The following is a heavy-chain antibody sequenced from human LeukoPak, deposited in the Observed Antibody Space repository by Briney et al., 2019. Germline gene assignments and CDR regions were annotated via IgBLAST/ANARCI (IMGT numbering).Heavy chain of an antibody. J-gene: IGHJ6*02. V-gene: IGHV3-21*01. D-gene: IGHD2/OR15-2a*01. CDR1: GFTFSSYS. Sequence: GGSLRLSCAASGFTFSSYSMNWVRQAPGKGLEWVSSISSSSSYIYYADSVKGRFTVSRDNAKNSLYLQMNSLRAEDTAVYYCARDLRDVTDYYYYGMDVWGQGTTVTVSS. CDR2: ISSSSSYI. CDR3: ARDLRDVTDYYYYGMDV.